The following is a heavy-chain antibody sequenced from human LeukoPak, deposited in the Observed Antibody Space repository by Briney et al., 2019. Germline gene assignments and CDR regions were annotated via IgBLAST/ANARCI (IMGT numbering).Heavy chain of an antibody. CDR1: GYTFTDYY. D-gene: IGHD3-10*01. CDR3: ARGGSGAYGSGSYYTALDI. J-gene: IGHJ3*02. V-gene: IGHV1-2*02. CDR2: INPNSGGT. Sequence: GASVKVSCKASGYTFTDYYMHWVRQAPGQGLEWMGWINPNSGGTDYAQKFQGRVTMTTDTSTSTAYMELRSLRSDDTAVYYCARGGSGAYGSGSYYTALDIWGQGTMVTVSS.